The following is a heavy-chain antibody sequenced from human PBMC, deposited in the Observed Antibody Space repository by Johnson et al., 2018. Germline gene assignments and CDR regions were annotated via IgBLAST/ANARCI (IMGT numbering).Heavy chain of an antibody. CDR1: GFTFSSYG. CDR2: IWYDGSSK. J-gene: IGHJ6*03. V-gene: IGHV3-33*01. Sequence: QVQLVQSGGGVVQPGRSLRLSCAAAGFTFSSYGMHWVRQAPGKGLQWVTLIWYDGSSKYYAASVKGRFTISRDNSRNTVDLQMNSLRAEDTAMYYCARDAHYYFYYYMDIWGKGTTVTVSS. CDR3: ARDAHYYFYYYMDI.